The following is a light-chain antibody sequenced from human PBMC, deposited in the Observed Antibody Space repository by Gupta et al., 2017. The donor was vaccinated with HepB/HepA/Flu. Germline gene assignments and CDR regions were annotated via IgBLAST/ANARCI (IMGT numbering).Light chain of an antibody. V-gene: IGLV10-54*04. CDR1: NNDVGNKG. CDR3: SAWDFSLSSLV. Sequence: QAGLTQPPSVSKDLRQTAPLTCTGNNNDVGNKGAASLQQHQGHPPKLLSYRNNNRPSGISERFSASRSGNTASLTISGLQPEDEADYYCSAWDFSLSSLVFGGGTKLTVL. CDR2: RNN. J-gene: IGLJ3*02.